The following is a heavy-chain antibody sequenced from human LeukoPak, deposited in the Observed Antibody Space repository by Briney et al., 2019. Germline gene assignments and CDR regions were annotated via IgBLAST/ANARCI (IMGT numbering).Heavy chain of an antibody. CDR2: ISGGGEST. CDR3: ARRSGRRYEY. CDR1: GFTFGSYE. Sequence: RTGGSLRLSCAASGFTFGSYEMNWVRHAPGRGLEWVSHISGGGESTVYPDAVKGRFTISRDNAKNPLYLQMNSLRVEDTGVYYCARRSGRRYEYWGQGVLVTVSP. J-gene: IGHJ4*02. V-gene: IGHV3-48*03. D-gene: IGHD5-24*01.